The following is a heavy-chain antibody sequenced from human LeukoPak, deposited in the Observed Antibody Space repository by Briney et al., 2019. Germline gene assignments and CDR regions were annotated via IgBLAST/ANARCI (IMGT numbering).Heavy chain of an antibody. J-gene: IGHJ4*02. D-gene: IGHD3-22*01. CDR3: AREAGSSGYLDY. V-gene: IGHV3-33*08. CDR1: GFTFSSYW. CDR2: IWYDGSNK. Sequence: GGSLRLSCAASGFTFSSYWMHWVRQAPGKGLEWVAVIWYDGSNKYYADSVKGRFTISRDNSKNTLYLQMNSLRAEDTAVYYCAREAGSSGYLDYWGQGTLVTVSS.